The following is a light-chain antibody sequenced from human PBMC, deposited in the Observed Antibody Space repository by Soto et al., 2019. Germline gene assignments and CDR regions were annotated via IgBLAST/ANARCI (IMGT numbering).Light chain of an antibody. J-gene: IGLJ1*01. CDR3: SSYTSSSTPLYV. V-gene: IGLV2-14*01. Sequence: SVLTQPASVSGSPGQSITISCTGTSSDVGVYNYVSWYQQHPGKAPKLMIYEVSNRPSGVSNRFSGSKSGNTASLTISGLQAEDEADYYCSSYTSSSTPLYVFGTGTKGTVL. CDR2: EVS. CDR1: SSDVGVYNY.